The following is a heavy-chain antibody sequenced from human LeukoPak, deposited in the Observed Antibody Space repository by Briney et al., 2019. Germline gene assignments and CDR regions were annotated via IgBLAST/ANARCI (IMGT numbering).Heavy chain of an antibody. D-gene: IGHD6-19*01. CDR3: AREEWLVRRYDP. Sequence: SETLSLTCTVSGGSISSSSYYWGWIRQPPGKGLEWIGSIYYSGSTYYNPSLKSRVTISVDTSKNQFSLKLSSVIAADTAVYYCAREEWLVRRYDPWGQGTLVTVSS. V-gene: IGHV4-39*02. J-gene: IGHJ5*02. CDR2: IYYSGST. CDR1: GGSISSSSYY.